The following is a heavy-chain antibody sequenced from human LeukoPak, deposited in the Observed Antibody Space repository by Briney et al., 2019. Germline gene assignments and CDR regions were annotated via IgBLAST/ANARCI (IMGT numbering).Heavy chain of an antibody. V-gene: IGHV1-2*02. CDR3: ARRFDVLLWFGELTDFDY. J-gene: IGHJ4*02. D-gene: IGHD3-10*01. CDR1: GYTFTGYY. CDR2: INPNSGGT. Sequence: WASVKVSCKASGYTFTGYYMHWVRQAPGQGLEWMGWINPNSGGTNYAQKFQGRVTMTRDTSISTAYMELSRLRSDDTAVYYCARRFDVLLWFGELTDFDYWGQGTLVTVSS.